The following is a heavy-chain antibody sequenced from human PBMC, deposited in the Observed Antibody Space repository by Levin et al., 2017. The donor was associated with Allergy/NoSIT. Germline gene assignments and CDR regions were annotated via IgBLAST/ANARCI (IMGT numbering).Heavy chain of an antibody. CDR1: GGSISSGSYY. Sequence: SETLSLTCKVSGGSISSGSYYWSWIRQPAAKGLDWIGRIYSSGSANYNPSLKSRVTISVDTSKNQCSLKLSSVTAADTAVYYCARAEVGAEGWGQGTLVTVSS. V-gene: IGHV4-61*02. CDR3: ARAEVGAEG. CDR2: IYSSGSA. J-gene: IGHJ4*02. D-gene: IGHD2-15*01.